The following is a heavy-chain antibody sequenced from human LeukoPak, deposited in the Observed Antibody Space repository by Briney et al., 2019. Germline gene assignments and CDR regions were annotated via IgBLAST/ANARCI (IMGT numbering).Heavy chain of an antibody. V-gene: IGHV3-21*01. CDR1: GFTVSSNY. D-gene: IGHD1-26*01. Sequence: GGSLRLSCAASGFTVSSNYMSWVRQAPGKGLEWVSSISSSSSYIYYADSVKGRFTISRDNAKNSLYLQMNSLRAEDTAVYYCARISVGATPRLVDYWGQGTLVTVSS. CDR2: ISSSSSYI. J-gene: IGHJ4*02. CDR3: ARISVGATPRLVDY.